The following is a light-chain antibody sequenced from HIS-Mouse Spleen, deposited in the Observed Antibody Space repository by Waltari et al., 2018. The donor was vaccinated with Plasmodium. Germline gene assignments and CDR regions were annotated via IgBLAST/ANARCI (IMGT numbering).Light chain of an antibody. V-gene: IGLV2-11*01. J-gene: IGLJ1*01. CDR2: DVS. CDR3: CSYAGSYTYV. CDR1: RSAVGGYNY. Sequence: QSALTPPRSVSGSPGQSVTISCTGTRSAVGGYNYVSWYQQHPGKAPKLMIYDVSKRPSGVPDRFSGSKSGNTASLTISGLQAEDEADYYCCSYAGSYTYVFGTGTKVTVL.